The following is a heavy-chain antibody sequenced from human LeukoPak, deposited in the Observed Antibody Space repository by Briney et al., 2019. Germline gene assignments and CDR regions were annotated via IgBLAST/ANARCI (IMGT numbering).Heavy chain of an antibody. J-gene: IGHJ4*02. CDR1: GFTFSSYG. D-gene: IGHD1-26*01. Sequence: GGSLRLSCAASGFTFSSYGMSWVRQAPGKGLEWVSAISGSGGSTYYADSVKGRFTISRSNSKNTVYLQMDSLRAEDTAVYYCAKIPYAGAAYPYFDYWGQGTLVTVSS. CDR2: ISGSGGST. CDR3: AKIPYAGAAYPYFDY. V-gene: IGHV3-23*01.